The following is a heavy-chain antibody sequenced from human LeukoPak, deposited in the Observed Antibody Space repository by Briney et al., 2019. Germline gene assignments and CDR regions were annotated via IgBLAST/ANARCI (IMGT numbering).Heavy chain of an antibody. Sequence: PSESLSLTCSVSGDSIRSTSYYWGWIRQPPGKGLEWIGSMYYSGNTYHNTSLKSRVTIYVDTSKNQFSLKLSSVNAADTAVYYCARLRITGGHYYQHGLDVWGQGTTVTVSS. J-gene: IGHJ6*02. CDR3: ARLRITGGHYYQHGLDV. D-gene: IGHD2-8*02. CDR2: MYYSGNT. CDR1: GDSIRSTSYY. V-gene: IGHV4-39*01.